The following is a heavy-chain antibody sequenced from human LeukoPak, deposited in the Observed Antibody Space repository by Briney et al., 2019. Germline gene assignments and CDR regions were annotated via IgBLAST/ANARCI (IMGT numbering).Heavy chain of an antibody. CDR3: ARVPPYSSSWLGNWFDP. J-gene: IGHJ5*02. V-gene: IGHV1-46*01. D-gene: IGHD6-13*01. CDR2: INPSGGST. CDR1: GYTFTSYY. Sequence: GASVKVSCKASGYTFTSYYMHWVRQAPGQGLEWMGIINPSGGSTSYAQKFQGRVTITRDTSTSTVYMELSSLRSEDTAVYYCARVPPYSSSWLGNWFDPWGQGTLVTVSS.